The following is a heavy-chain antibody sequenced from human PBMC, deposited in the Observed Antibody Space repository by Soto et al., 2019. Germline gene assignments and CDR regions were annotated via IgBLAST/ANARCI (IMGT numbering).Heavy chain of an antibody. CDR2: ISGSGGST. CDR3: AKSYSSNWYDYFDY. CDR1: VFTFSTYA. D-gene: IGHD6-13*01. V-gene: IGHV3-23*01. J-gene: IGHJ4*02. Sequence: PGWSLRLSCAASVFTFSTYAMSWVRQAPGKGLEWVSAISGSGGSTYYADSVKGRFTISRDNSKNTLYLQMNSLRAEDTALYYCAKSYSSNWYDYFDYWGQGTLVTVSS.